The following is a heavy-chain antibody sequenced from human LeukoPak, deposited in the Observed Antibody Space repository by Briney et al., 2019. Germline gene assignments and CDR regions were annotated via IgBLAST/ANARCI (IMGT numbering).Heavy chain of an antibody. CDR1: GFTFSDYY. J-gene: IGHJ4*02. CDR2: ISSTSTYT. Sequence: GGSLRLSCAASGFTFSDYYMSWVRHAPGKGLEWVSYISSTSTYTYYADSVKGRFTISRDNAKNSLYLQMNSLRAEDTAVYYCARAGDLYCSGGSGHVVDYWGQGTLVTVSS. D-gene: IGHD2-15*01. V-gene: IGHV3-11*06. CDR3: ARAGDLYCSGGSGHVVDY.